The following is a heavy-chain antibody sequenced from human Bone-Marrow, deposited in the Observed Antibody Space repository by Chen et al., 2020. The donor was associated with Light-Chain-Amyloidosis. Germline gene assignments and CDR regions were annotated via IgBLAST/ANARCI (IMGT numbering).Heavy chain of an antibody. D-gene: IGHD3-3*01. CDR1: GGSISSSSYY. V-gene: IGHV4-39*01. CDR2: IYYSGST. CDR3: APDFRSGFGWDWFDP. J-gene: IGHJ5*02. Sequence: QLQLQESGPGLVKPSETLSLTCTVSGGSISSSSYYWGWIRQPPGKGLEWIGSIYYSGSTYYNQSLKSRVTISVDTSKNQFSLKLSSVTAADTAVYYCAPDFRSGFGWDWFDPWGQGTLVTVSS.